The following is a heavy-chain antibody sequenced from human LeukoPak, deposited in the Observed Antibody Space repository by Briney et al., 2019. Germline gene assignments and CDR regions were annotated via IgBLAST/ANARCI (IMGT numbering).Heavy chain of an antibody. CDR1: GFSFSSYS. CDR2: ISYDGSNK. J-gene: IGHJ3*02. D-gene: IGHD6-19*01. Sequence: PGGSLRLSCAASGFSFSSYSMNWVREAPGKGLEGVAVISYDGSNKYYADSVKGRFTISRDNSKNTLYLQMNSLRAEDTAVYYCAKGSSGWYGVSAFDIWGQGTMVTVSS. V-gene: IGHV3-30*18. CDR3: AKGSSGWYGVSAFDI.